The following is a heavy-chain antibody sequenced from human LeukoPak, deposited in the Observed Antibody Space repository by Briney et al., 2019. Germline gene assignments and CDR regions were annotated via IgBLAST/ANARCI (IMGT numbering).Heavy chain of an antibody. CDR3: AKVQIPVFGVVIISYYYYGMDV. CDR2: ISGSGGST. Sequence: PGGSLRLSCAASGFTFSSYAMSWVRQAPGKGLEWVSAISGSGGSTYYADSVKGRFTISRDNSKNTLYLQMNSLRAEDTAVYYCAKVQIPVFGVVIISYYYYGMDVWGQGTTVTVSS. V-gene: IGHV3-23*01. D-gene: IGHD3-3*01. J-gene: IGHJ6*02. CDR1: GFTFSSYA.